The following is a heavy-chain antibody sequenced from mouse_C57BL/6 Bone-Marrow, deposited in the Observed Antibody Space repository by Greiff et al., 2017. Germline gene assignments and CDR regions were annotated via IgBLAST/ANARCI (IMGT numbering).Heavy chain of an antibody. J-gene: IGHJ3*01. V-gene: IGHV5-6*01. CDR3: ARHCFDYGFAY. CDR2: ISSGGSYT. Sequence: EVKLVESGGDLVKPGGSLKLSCAASGFTFSSYGMSWVRQTPDKRLEWVATISSGGSYTYYPDSVKGRFTISRDNAKNTLYLQMSSLKSEDTAMYYCARHCFDYGFAYWGQGTLVTVSA. CDR1: GFTFSSYG. D-gene: IGHD2-4*01.